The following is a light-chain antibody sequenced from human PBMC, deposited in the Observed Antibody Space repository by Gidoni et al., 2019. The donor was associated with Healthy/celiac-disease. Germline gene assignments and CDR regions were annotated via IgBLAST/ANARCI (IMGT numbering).Light chain of an antibody. CDR3: HQYNNWPGYT. V-gene: IGKV3-15*01. CDR2: GAS. CDR1: QSVSSN. Sequence: EIVMTQSPATLSVSPGERATLSCRASQSVSSNLAWYQQKPGQAPRLLIYGASTSATGIPARFSGSGSGTEFTLTISSLQSEDFAVYYCHQYNNWPGYTFGQGTKLEIK. J-gene: IGKJ2*01.